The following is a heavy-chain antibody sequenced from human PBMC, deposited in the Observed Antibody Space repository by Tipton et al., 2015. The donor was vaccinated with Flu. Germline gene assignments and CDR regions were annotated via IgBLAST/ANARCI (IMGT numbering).Heavy chain of an antibody. V-gene: IGHV4-34*01. J-gene: IGHJ4*02. CDR3: TRSLRNSSGSPGY. CDR2: INHSGST. CDR1: GGSFSGYY. Sequence: TLSLTCAVYGGSFSGYYWSWIRQPPGKGLEWIGEINHSGSTYYSPSHKSLVTISADTSNNQFSLRLSSVTAADTAMYYCTRSLRNSSGSPGYWGQGTLVTVSS. D-gene: IGHD3-22*01.